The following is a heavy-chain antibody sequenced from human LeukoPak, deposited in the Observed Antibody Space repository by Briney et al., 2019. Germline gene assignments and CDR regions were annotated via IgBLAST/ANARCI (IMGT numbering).Heavy chain of an antibody. V-gene: IGHV3-23*01. J-gene: IGHJ3*02. Sequence: GGSLRLSCAASGFTFSNYAMSWVRQAPGKGLEWVSVISGSGGMTYYADSVKGRFTISRDNSKNTLYVQMNSLRAEGTAVYYCARVLRPNAFDIWGQGTMVTVSS. CDR2: ISGSGGMT. D-gene: IGHD4-17*01. CDR1: GFTFSNYA. CDR3: ARVLRPNAFDI.